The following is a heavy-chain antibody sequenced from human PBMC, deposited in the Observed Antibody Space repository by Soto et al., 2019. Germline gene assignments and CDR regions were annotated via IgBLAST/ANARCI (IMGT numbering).Heavy chain of an antibody. CDR2: SYHTGSA. V-gene: IGHV4-59*01. D-gene: IGHD7-27*01. Sequence: QVQLQESGPGLVKPSETLSLTCTVSGGSISHYFLNWIRQTPGKGLEWIGHSYHTGSANYNPSLKSRVTMSVDTSNNHFSLKLSSVTAADTAVYYCAKKALGNWYFDLWGRGTLVTVSS. CDR1: GGSISHYF. J-gene: IGHJ2*01. CDR3: AKKALGNWYFDL.